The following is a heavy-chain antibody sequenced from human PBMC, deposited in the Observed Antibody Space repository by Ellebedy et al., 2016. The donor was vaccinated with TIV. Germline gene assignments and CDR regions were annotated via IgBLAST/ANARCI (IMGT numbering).Heavy chain of an antibody. D-gene: IGHD2/OR15-2a*01. J-gene: IGHJ3*02. CDR3: ARVLFRGSVLPDAFDI. V-gene: IGHV4-38-2*02. Sequence: SETLSLXXTVSGYSISSGYYWGWIRQPPGKGLEWIGSIYHSGSTYYNPSLKSRVTISVDTSKNQFSLKLSSVTAADTAVYYCARVLFRGSVLPDAFDIWGQGTMVTVSS. CDR1: GYSISSGYY. CDR2: IYHSGST.